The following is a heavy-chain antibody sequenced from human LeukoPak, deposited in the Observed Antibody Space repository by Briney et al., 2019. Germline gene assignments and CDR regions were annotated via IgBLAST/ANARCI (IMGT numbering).Heavy chain of an antibody. V-gene: IGHV4-31*03. Sequence: ASETLSLTCTVSGGSISRGGYYWSWIRQHPGKGLEWIGYIYYSGSTYYNPSLKSRVTISVDTSKNQFSLKLSSVTAADTAVYYCARGNIVVVPAAMQPDYYYYYGMDVWGQGTTVTVSS. CDR3: ARGNIVVVPAAMQPDYYYYYGMDV. J-gene: IGHJ6*02. CDR2: IYYSGST. D-gene: IGHD2-2*01. CDR1: GGSISRGGYY.